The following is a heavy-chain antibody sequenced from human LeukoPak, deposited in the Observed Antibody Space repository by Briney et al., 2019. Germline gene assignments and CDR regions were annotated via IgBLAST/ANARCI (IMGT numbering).Heavy chain of an antibody. J-gene: IGHJ4*02. CDR2: ISSNGGST. Sequence: PGGSESLLCTASGFPYSILAAHGVRQAPGKGLEYVSAISSNGGSTYYANSVKGRFTISRDNSKNTLYLQMGSLRAEDMAVYYCARVSWKCFFDYWGQGTLVTVSS. CDR1: GFPYSILA. CDR3: ARVSWKCFFDY. V-gene: IGHV3-64*01. D-gene: IGHD1-1*01.